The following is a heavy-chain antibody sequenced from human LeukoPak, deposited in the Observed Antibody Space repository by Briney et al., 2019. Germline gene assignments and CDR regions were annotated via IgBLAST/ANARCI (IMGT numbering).Heavy chain of an antibody. D-gene: IGHD6-13*01. CDR3: ARASSWYVSYYGMDV. CDR2: INHSGST. Sequence: SETLSLTCAVYGGSFSGYYWSWIRQPPGKGLGWIGEINHSGSTNYNPSLKSRVTISVDTSKNQFSLKLSSVTAADTAVYYCARASSWYVSYYGMDVWGKGTTVTVSS. J-gene: IGHJ6*04. CDR1: GGSFSGYY. V-gene: IGHV4-34*01.